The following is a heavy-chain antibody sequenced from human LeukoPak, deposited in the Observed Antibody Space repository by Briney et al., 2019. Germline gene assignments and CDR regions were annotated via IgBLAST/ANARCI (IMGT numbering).Heavy chain of an antibody. CDR3: ARDLLAKPFHYFDY. V-gene: IGHV3-30*19. J-gene: IGHJ4*02. D-gene: IGHD2/OR15-2a*01. CDR2: ISYDGSNK. CDR1: GFTFSRYG. Sequence: QSGGSLRLSCAASGFTFSRYGMHWVRQAPGKGLEWVAVISYDGSNKYYADSVKGRFTISRDNSKNTLYLQMNSLRAEDTAVYYCARDLLAKPFHYFDYWGQGTLVTVSS.